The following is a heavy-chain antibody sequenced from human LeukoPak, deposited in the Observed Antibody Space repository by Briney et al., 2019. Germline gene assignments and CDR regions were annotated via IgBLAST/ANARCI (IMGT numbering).Heavy chain of an antibody. CDR2: ITTSGSTI. J-gene: IGHJ6*02. Sequence: EGSLRLSCAASGFTFSSYEMNWVRQAPGKGLEWVSYITTSGSTIYYADSVKGRFTISRDNTKNSLYLQMNSLRAEDTAVYYCARDSLSDGMDVWGQGTPVTVSS. CDR1: GFTFSSYE. V-gene: IGHV3-48*03. CDR3: ARDSLSDGMDV.